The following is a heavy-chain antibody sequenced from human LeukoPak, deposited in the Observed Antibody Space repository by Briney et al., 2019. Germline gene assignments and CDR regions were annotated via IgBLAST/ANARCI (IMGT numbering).Heavy chain of an antibody. D-gene: IGHD2-8*02. J-gene: IGHJ4*02. Sequence: SETLSLTCTVSGGSISSYYWSWIRQPPGKGLEWIGYIYYTGTTKYNPSLNSRVTISVDTSKNQLSLRLNSVTAADTAVYYCARHAQILAATRSFDFWGQGTLVTVSS. V-gene: IGHV4-59*08. CDR2: IYYTGTT. CDR1: GGSISSYY. CDR3: ARHAQILAATRSFDF.